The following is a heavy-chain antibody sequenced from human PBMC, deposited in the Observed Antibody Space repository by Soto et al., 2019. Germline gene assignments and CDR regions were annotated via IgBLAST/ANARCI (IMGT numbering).Heavy chain of an antibody. Sequence: PGGSLRLSCAASGFTFSSYSMNWVRQAPGKGLEWVSSISSSSSYIYYADSVKGRFTISRDNAKNSLYLQMNSLRAEDTAVYYCARSSPYCSGGSCYGDYWGQGTLVTVSS. V-gene: IGHV3-21*01. D-gene: IGHD2-15*01. CDR1: GFTFSSYS. CDR2: ISSSSSYI. J-gene: IGHJ4*02. CDR3: ARSSPYCSGGSCYGDY.